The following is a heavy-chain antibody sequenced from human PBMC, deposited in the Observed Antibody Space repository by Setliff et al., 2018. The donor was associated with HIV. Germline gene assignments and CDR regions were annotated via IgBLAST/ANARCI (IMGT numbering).Heavy chain of an antibody. V-gene: IGHV1-18*01. D-gene: IGHD6-19*01. CDR2: ISGYNGDT. J-gene: IGHJ4*02. CDR3: ARNSFPVGVTGTGPLFDY. CDR1: GYTFTRNG. Sequence: GASVKVSCKASGYTFTRNGITWVRQAPGQGLEWMGWISGYNGDTHSTQKFQGRVTMTTDTSTNTAYMEVRSLRSDDTAVYYCARNSFPVGVTGTGPLFDYWGQGTLVTVSS.